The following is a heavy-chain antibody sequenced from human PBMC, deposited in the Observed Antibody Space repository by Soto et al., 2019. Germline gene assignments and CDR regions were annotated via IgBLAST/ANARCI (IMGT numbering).Heavy chain of an antibody. CDR3: AREGGDGVDF. D-gene: IGHD3-16*01. Sequence: WTWIRQHPGKGLEWIGYIYYTGSSNYNPSLKSRVTISVDTSKNQLSLKLSSVTAADTAVYYCAREGGDGVDFWGQGTLVSVSS. V-gene: IGHV4-31*02. CDR2: IYYTGSS. J-gene: IGHJ4*02.